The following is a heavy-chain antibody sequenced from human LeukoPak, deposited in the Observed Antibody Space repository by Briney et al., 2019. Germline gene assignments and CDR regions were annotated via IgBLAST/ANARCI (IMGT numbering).Heavy chain of an antibody. D-gene: IGHD1-1*01. V-gene: IGHV3-43*01. J-gene: IGHJ1*01. CDR3: AKDRERFGSGPIRH. CDR1: GFTFRDYN. CDR2: IKWDDGST. Sequence: GGSLRLSCAASGFTFRDYNMHWVRQAPGKGLEWVSHIKWDDGSTYYADSVKGRFTTSGDNSKNSLYLQMNSLRTEDTALYYCAKDRERFGSGPIRHWGQGTLVTVSS.